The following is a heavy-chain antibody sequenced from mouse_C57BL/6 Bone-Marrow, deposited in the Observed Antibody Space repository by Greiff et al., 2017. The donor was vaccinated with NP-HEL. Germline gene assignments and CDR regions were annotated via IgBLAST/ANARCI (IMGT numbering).Heavy chain of an antibody. D-gene: IGHD2-1*01. Sequence: VQLKESGGGLVQPGGSMKLSCAASGFTFSDAWMDWVRQSPEKGLEWVAEIRNKANNHATYYAESVKGRFTISRDDSKSSVYLQMNSLRAEDTGIYYCTRLIYYGNYDWFAYWGQGTLVTVSA. CDR2: IRNKANNHAT. V-gene: IGHV6-6*01. CDR1: GFTFSDAW. J-gene: IGHJ3*01. CDR3: TRLIYYGNYDWFAY.